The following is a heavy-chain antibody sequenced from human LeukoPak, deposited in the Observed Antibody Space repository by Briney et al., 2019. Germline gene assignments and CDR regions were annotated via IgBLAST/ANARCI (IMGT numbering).Heavy chain of an antibody. J-gene: IGHJ4*02. CDR3: GRALFKEEGGWYFDY. Sequence: GGSLRLSCVGSGFTFGDFAVNWIRQAPGKGLEWVSFITSEAYGETKEYDASVRGRFTISRDDPRSVAYLQMNSLKSEDTAVYYCGRALFKEEGGWYFDYWAQGTVVTVSS. V-gene: IGHV3-49*03. D-gene: IGHD1-26*01. CDR2: ITSEAYGETK. CDR1: GFTFGDFA.